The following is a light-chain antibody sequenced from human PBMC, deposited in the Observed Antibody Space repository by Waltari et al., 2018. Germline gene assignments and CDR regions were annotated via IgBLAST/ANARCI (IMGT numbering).Light chain of an antibody. CDR1: QNIFRS. Sequence: DIQLTQSPSFLSASVGDRVTTTCRASQNIFRSLAWYQQNPGKAPKLLIRDASTLQSGVPSRFSGSGSGTEFTLTISNLQPADFATYYCQQLYSFSTFGGGTKVDLK. CDR3: QQLYSFST. V-gene: IGKV1-9*01. CDR2: DAS. J-gene: IGKJ4*01.